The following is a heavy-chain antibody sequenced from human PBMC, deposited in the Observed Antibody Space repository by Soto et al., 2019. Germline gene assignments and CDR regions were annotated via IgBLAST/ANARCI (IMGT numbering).Heavy chain of an antibody. CDR3: ARAWDWNYVGPGHYYYGMDV. D-gene: IGHD1-7*01. Sequence: SQTLSLTCAISGDSVSSNSAAWNWIRQSPSRGLEWLGRTYYRSKWYNDYAVSVKSRITINPDTSKNQFSLQLNSVTPEDTAVYYCARAWDWNYVGPGHYYYGMDVWGQGTTVTVSS. CDR1: GDSVSSNSAA. V-gene: IGHV6-1*01. J-gene: IGHJ6*02. CDR2: TYYRSKWYN.